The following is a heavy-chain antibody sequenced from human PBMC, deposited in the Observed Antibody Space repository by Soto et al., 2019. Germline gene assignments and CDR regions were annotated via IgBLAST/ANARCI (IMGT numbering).Heavy chain of an antibody. Sequence: SETLSLTCTVSGGSISSSSYYWGWLRQPPGKGLEWIGSVYYSGSTYYNPFLKSRVTISVDTSMNQFSLMLSSVTAADTAVFYCAGLYPYESSGYHLDYWGQGTLVIVSS. CDR3: AGLYPYESSGYHLDY. J-gene: IGHJ4*02. V-gene: IGHV4-39*01. CDR2: VYYSGST. D-gene: IGHD3-22*01. CDR1: GGSISSSSYY.